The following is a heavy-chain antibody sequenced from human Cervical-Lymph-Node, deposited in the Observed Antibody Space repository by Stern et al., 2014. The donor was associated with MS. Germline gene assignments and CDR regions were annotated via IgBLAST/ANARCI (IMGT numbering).Heavy chain of an antibody. D-gene: IGHD2-2*01. CDR2: IDPNSDGT. Sequence: MQLVESGAEVKTPGASVKGSCRASGYIFTGYYVHWVRQVPGQGIEWGGRIDPNSDGTNYAQKFQDRVTMTRATSINTAYMELSRLKSGDTAVYYCARALKYCTSTTCTYYFDYWGQGTLVTVSS. J-gene: IGHJ4*02. V-gene: IGHV1-2*06. CDR3: ARALKYCTSTTCTYYFDY. CDR1: GYIFTGYY.